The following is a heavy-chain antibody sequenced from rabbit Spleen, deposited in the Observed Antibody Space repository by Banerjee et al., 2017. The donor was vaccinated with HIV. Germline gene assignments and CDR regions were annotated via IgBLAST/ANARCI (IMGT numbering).Heavy chain of an antibody. Sequence: QLVESGGGLVTLGGSLKLSCKASGITLSSYYMNWVRQASGKGLEWIGYIDPVFGITYYANWVNGRFSISRENAQNTVFLQMTSLTDADTATYFCARFYAGYGDFGYAAMWGPGTLVTVS. V-gene: IGHV1S7*01. D-gene: IGHD7-1*01. CDR2: IDPVFGIT. J-gene: IGHJ4*01. CDR3: ARFYAGYGDFGYAAM. CDR1: GITLSSYY.